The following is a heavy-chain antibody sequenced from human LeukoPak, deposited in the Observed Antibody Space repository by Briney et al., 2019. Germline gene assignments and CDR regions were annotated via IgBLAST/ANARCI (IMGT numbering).Heavy chain of an antibody. CDR2: ITGSGSST. J-gene: IGHJ4*02. D-gene: IGHD3-22*01. CDR1: GFTFSNHA. CDR3: AREWFDFDY. V-gene: IGHV3-23*01. Sequence: GGSLRLSCAASGFTFSNHAMTWVRQAPGKGLEWVSEITGSGSSTYYADSVKGRFTISRDNSKNTMFLQMNSVRAEDTTTYYCAREWFDFDYWGQGILVTVSS.